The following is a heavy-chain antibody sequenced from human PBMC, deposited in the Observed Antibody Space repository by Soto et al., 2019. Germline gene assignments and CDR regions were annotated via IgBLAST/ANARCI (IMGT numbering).Heavy chain of an antibody. J-gene: IGHJ6*02. D-gene: IGHD6-13*01. V-gene: IGHV3-33*01. CDR2: IWYDGSNK. CDR3: ARVRIAAPYYYYYYGMDV. CDR1: GFTFSSYG. Sequence: GGSLRLSCAASGFTFSSYGMHWVRQAPGKGLEWVAVIWYDGSNKYYADSVKGRFTISRDNSKNTLYLQMNSLRAEDTAVYYCARVRIAAPYYYYYYGMDVWGQGTTVTAP.